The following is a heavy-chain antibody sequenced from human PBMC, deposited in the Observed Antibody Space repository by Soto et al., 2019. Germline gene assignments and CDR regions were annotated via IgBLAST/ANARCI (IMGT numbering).Heavy chain of an antibody. CDR2: ITGDGKAT. Sequence: SESGGGLVQPGGSLRLSCAASGLTVSSSAMTWVRQAPGKGLEWISSITGDGKATYYADSLKGRYTIIKDISTNTLFLKMNILRGEVTTTYYCARITRNWGKGTLVTVPT. CDR3: ARITRN. D-gene: IGHD3-3*01. J-gene: IGHJ4*02. V-gene: IGHV3-23*01. CDR1: GLTVSSSA.